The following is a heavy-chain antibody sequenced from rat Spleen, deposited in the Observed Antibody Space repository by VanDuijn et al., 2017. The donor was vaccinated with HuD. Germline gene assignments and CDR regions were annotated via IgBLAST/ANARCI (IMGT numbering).Heavy chain of an antibody. Sequence: EVQLAESGGGLVQPGRSLKLSCAASGFTFSDYYMAWVRQAPTKGLEWVASISYDGGGTYYRDSVKGRFTISRDNAKSTLYLQMDSLRSEDTATYYCARRHWYFDFWGPGTMVTVSS. CDR3: ARRHWYFDF. J-gene: IGHJ1*01. CDR1: GFTFSDYY. V-gene: IGHV5-20*01. CDR2: ISYDGGGT.